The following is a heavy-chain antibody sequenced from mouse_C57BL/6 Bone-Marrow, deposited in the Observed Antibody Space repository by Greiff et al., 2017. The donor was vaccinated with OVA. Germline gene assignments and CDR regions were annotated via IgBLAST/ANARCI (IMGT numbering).Heavy chain of an antibody. D-gene: IGHD1-1*01. Sequence: QVQLKESGPELVRPGASVKISCKASGYAFSSSWMNWVKQRPGKGLEWIGRIYPGDGDTNYNGKFKGKATLTADKSSSTAYMQLSSLTSEDSAVYCCARRYYGSSYWYFDVGGTGTTVTVSS. V-gene: IGHV1-82*01. CDR3: ARRYYGSSYWYFDV. CDR1: GYAFSSSW. J-gene: IGHJ1*03. CDR2: IYPGDGDT.